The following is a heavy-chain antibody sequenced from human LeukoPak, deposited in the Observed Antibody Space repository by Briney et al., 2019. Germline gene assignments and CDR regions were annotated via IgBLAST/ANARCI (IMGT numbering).Heavy chain of an antibody. V-gene: IGHV3-7*01. CDR3: ARGGTESLTSSRFDP. D-gene: IGHD6-6*01. CDR1: GFTFSRYW. CDR2: IKQDGSEK. J-gene: IGHJ5*02. Sequence: PGGSLRLSCAASGFTFSRYWMSWVRQAPGKGLEWVANIKQDGSEKHYVDSVKGRFTISRDNAKNSLYLQMNSLRAEDTAVYYCARGGTESLTSSRFDPWGQGTLVTVSS.